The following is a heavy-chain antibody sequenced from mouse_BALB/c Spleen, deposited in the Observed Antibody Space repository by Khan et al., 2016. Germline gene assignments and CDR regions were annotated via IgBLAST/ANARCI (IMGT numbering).Heavy chain of an antibody. Sequence: QVQLQESGPGLVAPSQSLSITCTASGFSLTNSGVHWSRQPPGQCLEWLGVIWSGGSTDDNSAPMSILSIHKENSQNQGFFKMISLQTDDTAIFYCARDDQDYDAWFASWGQGTLVIVSA. V-gene: IGHV2-9*02. CDR1: GFSLTNSG. D-gene: IGHD2-4*01. CDR2: IWSGGST. J-gene: IGHJ3*01. CDR3: ARDDQDYDAWFAS.